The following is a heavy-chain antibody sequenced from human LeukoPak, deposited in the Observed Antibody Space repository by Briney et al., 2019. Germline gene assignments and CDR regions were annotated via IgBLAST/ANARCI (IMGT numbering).Heavy chain of an antibody. Sequence: GGSLRLSCAASGFTFSSYSMNWVRQAPGKGLEWVAIIWSDGSNKYYADSVKGRFTISRDNSKNTLFLQMSSLRAEDTAVYYCAIHSEQQLANYWGQGTLVTVSS. D-gene: IGHD6-13*01. J-gene: IGHJ4*02. V-gene: IGHV3-33*08. CDR2: IWSDGSNK. CDR1: GFTFSSYS. CDR3: AIHSEQQLANY.